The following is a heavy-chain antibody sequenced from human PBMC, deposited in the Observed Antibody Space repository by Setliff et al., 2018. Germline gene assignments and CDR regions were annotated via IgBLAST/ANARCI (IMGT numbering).Heavy chain of an antibody. Sequence: GASVKVSCKASGYSLTRYYMHWVRQAPGQGLEWMGWISPHTGNSYSAQRFQGRLTLTTDKSTSTAYMEVRSLTSDDTAIYYCARLVRYCTRTSCQRTSGAELWGQGTLVTVSS. CDR2: ISPHTGNS. CDR1: GYSLTRYY. J-gene: IGHJ4*02. CDR3: ARLVRYCTRTSCQRTSGAEL. V-gene: IGHV1-18*01. D-gene: IGHD2-2*01.